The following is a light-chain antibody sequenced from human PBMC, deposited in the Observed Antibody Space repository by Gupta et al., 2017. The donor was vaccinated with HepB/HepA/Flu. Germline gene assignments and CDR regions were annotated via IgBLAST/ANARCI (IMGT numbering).Light chain of an antibody. Sequence: LVTTQSPSASVYLGASAKLTCTPSSGHSRYAIALPQQQPEKGTGYLMNLNSDGSHTKGDGIPDRFSGSSSGAERDLIVSSLQSEDVSYYYCQTWGTDIHVFGGGTKLTVL. CDR1: SGHSRYA. CDR3: QTWGTDIHV. J-gene: IGLJ2*01. CDR2: LNSDGSH. V-gene: IGLV4-69*01.